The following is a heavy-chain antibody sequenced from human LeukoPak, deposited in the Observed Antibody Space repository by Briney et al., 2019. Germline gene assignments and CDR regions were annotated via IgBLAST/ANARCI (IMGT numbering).Heavy chain of an antibody. Sequence: PGRSLRLSCAASGFSFSAYWMTWVRQAPGTGLEWVANINPAGTETYYVDPVKGRFTISRDNAKNLLYLQMNSLRAEDTAVYYCARFGYVAAVDLWGQGTLVTVSS. CDR1: GFSFSAYW. D-gene: IGHD2-15*01. CDR2: INPAGTET. J-gene: IGHJ4*02. CDR3: ARFGYVAAVDL. V-gene: IGHV3-7*01.